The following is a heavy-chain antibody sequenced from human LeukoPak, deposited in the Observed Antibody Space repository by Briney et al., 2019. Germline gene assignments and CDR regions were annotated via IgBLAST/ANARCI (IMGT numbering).Heavy chain of an antibody. CDR2: IYSGGST. Sequence: TGGSLRLSCAASGFTVSSNYMSWVRQAPGKGLEWVSVIYSGGSTYYADSVKGRFTISRDNSKNTLYLQMNSLRAEDTAVYYCARERRKYSSGWYDYWGQGTLVTLSS. CDR1: GFTVSSNY. V-gene: IGHV3-66*01. D-gene: IGHD6-19*01. J-gene: IGHJ4*02. CDR3: ARERRKYSSGWYDY.